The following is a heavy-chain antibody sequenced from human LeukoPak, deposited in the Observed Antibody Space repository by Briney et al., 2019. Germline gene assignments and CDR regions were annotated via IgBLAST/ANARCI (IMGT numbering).Heavy chain of an antibody. J-gene: IGHJ4*02. D-gene: IGHD6-13*01. V-gene: IGHV1-69*04. Sequence: SVKVSCKASGGTFSSYAISWVRQAPGQGLEWMGRIIPILGIANYAQKFQGRVTITADKSTGTAYMELSSLRSEDTAVYYCASLSSSWYIFGLSGDYWGQGTLVTVSS. CDR3: ASLSSSWYIFGLSGDY. CDR2: IIPILGIA. CDR1: GGTFSSYA.